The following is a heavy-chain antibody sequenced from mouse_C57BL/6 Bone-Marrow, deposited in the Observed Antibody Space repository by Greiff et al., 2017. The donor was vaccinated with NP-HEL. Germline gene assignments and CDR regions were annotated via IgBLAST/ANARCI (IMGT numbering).Heavy chain of an antibody. Sequence: VQLQQPGAELVKPGASVQMSCKASGYTFPSYWITWVKQRPGQGLEWIGDIYPGSGSTNYNEKFKSKATLTVDTSSSTAYMQLSSLTSEDSAVYYCAGGNYPYAMDYWGQGTAVTVSS. CDR2: IYPGSGST. V-gene: IGHV1-55*01. CDR1: GYTFPSYW. J-gene: IGHJ4*01. D-gene: IGHD2-1*01. CDR3: AGGNYPYAMDY.